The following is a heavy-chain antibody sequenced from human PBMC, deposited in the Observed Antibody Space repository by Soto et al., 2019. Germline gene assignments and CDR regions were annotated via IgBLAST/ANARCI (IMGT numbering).Heavy chain of an antibody. J-gene: IGHJ6*03. CDR1: GXSISSYY. CDR2: ISYSGST. V-gene: IGHV4-59*08. Sequence: SETLSLTCTVSGXSISSYYRSWIRQPPGKGLEWIGYISYSGSTNYNPSLKSRVTISVDTSKNQFSLKLSSVTAADTAVYYCARQVVGATISYYYMDGWGKGTTVTVSS. CDR3: ARQVVGATISYYYMDG. D-gene: IGHD5-12*01.